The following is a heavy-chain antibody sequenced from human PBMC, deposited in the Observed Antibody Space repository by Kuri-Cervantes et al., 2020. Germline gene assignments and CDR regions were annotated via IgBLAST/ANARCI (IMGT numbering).Heavy chain of an antibody. D-gene: IGHD4-17*01. Sequence: GESLKISCAASGFTFSNAWMSWVRQAPGKGLEWVGRIKSKTDGGTTDYAAPVKGRFTISRDDSKNTLYLQMNSLKTEDTAVYYCTPQTTVTTLYYWGQGTLVTVSS. CDR3: TPQTTVTTLYY. CDR2: IKSKTDGGTT. J-gene: IGHJ4*02. V-gene: IGHV3-15*01. CDR1: GFTFSNAW.